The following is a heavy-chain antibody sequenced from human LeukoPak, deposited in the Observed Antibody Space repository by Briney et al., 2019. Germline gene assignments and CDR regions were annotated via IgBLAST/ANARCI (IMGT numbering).Heavy chain of an antibody. V-gene: IGHV3-21*01. Sequence: PGGSLRLSCAASGFSFSRYGMNWVRQAPGKGPEWVSSISNTDNYIYYADSVKGRFTISRDNAKNSLYLQMNSLRAKDTAVYYCAELGITMIGGVWGKGTTVTISS. CDR2: ISNTDNYI. J-gene: IGHJ6*04. CDR1: GFSFSRYG. CDR3: AELGITMIGGV. D-gene: IGHD3-10*02.